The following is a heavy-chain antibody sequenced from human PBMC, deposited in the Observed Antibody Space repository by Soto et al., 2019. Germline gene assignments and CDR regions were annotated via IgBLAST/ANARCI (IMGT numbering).Heavy chain of an antibody. D-gene: IGHD4-17*01. J-gene: IGHJ5*02. Sequence: QVQLVQSGAEVKKPGASVKVSCKASGYTFTSYDINWVRQATGQGLEWMGWMNPNSGNTGYAQKFQGRVTMTRNTYISTAYMELSSLRSEDTAVYYCARARDDYGDNWFDPWGQGTLVTVSS. CDR2: MNPNSGNT. CDR3: ARARDDYGDNWFDP. V-gene: IGHV1-8*01. CDR1: GYTFTSYD.